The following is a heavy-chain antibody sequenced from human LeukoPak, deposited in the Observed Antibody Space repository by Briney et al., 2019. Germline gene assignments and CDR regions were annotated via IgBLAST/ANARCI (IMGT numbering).Heavy chain of an antibody. CDR3: AKDRDQWTYEGSDF. CDR2: ISGSGGSA. D-gene: IGHD5-12*01. Sequence: RSGGSLRLSCAASAFTFRTYAMNWVRQAPGRGLEWVSAISGSGGSAYYADSVKGRFTISRDNSKNTLFLQMNSLRAEDTAIYYCAKDRDQWTYEGSDFWGQGTLVTVSS. CDR1: AFTFRTYA. J-gene: IGHJ4*02. V-gene: IGHV3-23*01.